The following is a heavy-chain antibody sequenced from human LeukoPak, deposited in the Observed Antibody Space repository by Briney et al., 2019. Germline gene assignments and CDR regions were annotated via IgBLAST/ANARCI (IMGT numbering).Heavy chain of an antibody. V-gene: IGHV3-21*04. CDR3: AKQLRVYYYMDV. CDR2: ISSSSSYI. CDR1: GFTFSSYS. D-gene: IGHD1-1*01. Sequence: GGSLRLSCAASGFTFSSYSMSWVRQAPGKGLEWVSSISSSSSYIYYADSVKGRFTISRDNSKNTVYLQMNSLRAEDTAVYYCAKQLRVYYYMDVWGKGTTVTVSS. J-gene: IGHJ6*03.